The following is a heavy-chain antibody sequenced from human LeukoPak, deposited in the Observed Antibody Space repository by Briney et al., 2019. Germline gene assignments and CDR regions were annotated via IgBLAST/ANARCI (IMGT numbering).Heavy chain of an antibody. D-gene: IGHD6-19*01. J-gene: IGHJ4*02. CDR1: GGTFSSYA. V-gene: IGHV1-69*13. CDR3: VRGIAVAGTEFDY. CDR2: IIPIFGTA. Sequence: EASVKVSCKASGGTFSSYAISWVRQAPGQGLEWMGGIIPIFGTANYAQKFQGRVTITADESTSTAYMELSSLRSEDTAVYYCVRGIAVAGTEFDYWGQGTLVTVSS.